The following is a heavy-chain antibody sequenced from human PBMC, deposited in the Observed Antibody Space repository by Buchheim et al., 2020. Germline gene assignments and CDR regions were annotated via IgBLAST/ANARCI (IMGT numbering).Heavy chain of an antibody. J-gene: IGHJ5*02. CDR3: ARDLGPSGYFDWFDP. V-gene: IGHV3-30*04. D-gene: IGHD3-22*01. CDR1: GFTFSSYA. CDR2: ISYDGSNK. Sequence: QVQLVESGGGVVQPGRSLRLSCAASGFTFSSYAMHWVRQAPGKGLEWVAVISYDGSNKYYADSVKGRFTISRDNSKTTLYLQMNSLRAEDTAVYYCARDLGPSGYFDWFDPWGQGT.